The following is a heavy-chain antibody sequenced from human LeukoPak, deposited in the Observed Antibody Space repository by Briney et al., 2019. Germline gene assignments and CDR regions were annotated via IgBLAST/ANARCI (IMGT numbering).Heavy chain of an antibody. Sequence: ASVKVSCKASGYTFTGYYMHWVRQAPGQGLEWMGWINPNSGGTNYAQKFQGRVTITADESTSTAYMELSSLRSEDTAVYYCAIGGSPYYFDYWGQGTLVTVSS. D-gene: IGHD3-10*01. J-gene: IGHJ4*02. CDR2: INPNSGGT. V-gene: IGHV1-2*02. CDR1: GYTFTGYY. CDR3: AIGGSPYYFDY.